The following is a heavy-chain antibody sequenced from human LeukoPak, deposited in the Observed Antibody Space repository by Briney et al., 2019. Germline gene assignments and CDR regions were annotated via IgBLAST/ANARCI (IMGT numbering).Heavy chain of an antibody. D-gene: IGHD3-10*01. Sequence: PSETLSLTCAVYGGSFSGYYWSWIRQPPGKGLEWIGEINHSGSTNYNPSLKGRVTISVDTSKNQFSLKLSSVTAADTAVYYCARGTITMVRGVPPRGFDYWGQGTLVTVSS. CDR1: GGSFSGYY. CDR2: INHSGST. V-gene: IGHV4-34*01. J-gene: IGHJ4*02. CDR3: ARGTITMVRGVPPRGFDY.